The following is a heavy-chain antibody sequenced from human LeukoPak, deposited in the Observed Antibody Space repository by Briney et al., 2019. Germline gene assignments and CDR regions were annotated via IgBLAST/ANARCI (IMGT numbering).Heavy chain of an antibody. CDR3: ARGRGPMVRGVLMDV. D-gene: IGHD3-10*01. CDR1: GYTFTSYY. CDR2: INPSGGST. Sequence: ASVKVSCKASGYTFTSYYMHWVRQAPGQGLEWMGIINPSGGSTSYAQKFQGRVTMTRDTSTSTVYMELSSLRSEDTAVYYCARGRGPMVRGVLMDVWGKGTTVTVSS. J-gene: IGHJ6*04. V-gene: IGHV1-46*01.